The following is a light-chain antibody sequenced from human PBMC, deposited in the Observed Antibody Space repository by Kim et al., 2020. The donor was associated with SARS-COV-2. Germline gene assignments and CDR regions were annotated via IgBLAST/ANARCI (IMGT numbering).Light chain of an antibody. Sequence: QSALPQPASVSGSPGQSITISCTGTSTDVGGYKYVSWYQQHPGKAPKLMIYDVSNRPSGVSNRFSGSKSGNTASLTISGLQAEDEADYYCSSYTSTNTLVFGTGTKVTVL. J-gene: IGLJ1*01. CDR3: SSYTSTNTLV. V-gene: IGLV2-14*03. CDR2: DVS. CDR1: STDVGGYKY.